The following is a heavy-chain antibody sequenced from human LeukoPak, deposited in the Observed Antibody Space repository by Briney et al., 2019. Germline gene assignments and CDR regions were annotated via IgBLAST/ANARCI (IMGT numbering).Heavy chain of an antibody. CDR1: GGSISSRSYY. CDR3: ARERLAFDYYDSSGYYFFDY. D-gene: IGHD3-22*01. Sequence: SETLSLICTVSGGSISSRSYYWGWIRQPPGKGLEWIGSIYYSGSTYHNPSLKSRVTISVDTSKNQFSLKLSSVTAADTAVYYCARERLAFDYYDSSGYYFFDYWGQGTLVTVSS. J-gene: IGHJ4*02. V-gene: IGHV4-39*02. CDR2: IYYSGST.